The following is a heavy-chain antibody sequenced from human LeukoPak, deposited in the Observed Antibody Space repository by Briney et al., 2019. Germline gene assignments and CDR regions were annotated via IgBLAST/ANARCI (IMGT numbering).Heavy chain of an antibody. Sequence: SETLSLTCTVSGGSISSYYWSWIRQPPGKGLEWIGNIYYTGSTNYNPSLKSRVTISVDTSKEQFSLKLSSVTAADTAVYYCARSIAATIYFDLWGQGTLVTVPS. CDR1: GGSISSYY. J-gene: IGHJ4*02. D-gene: IGHD5-12*01. V-gene: IGHV4-59*01. CDR3: ARSIAATIYFDL. CDR2: IYYTGST.